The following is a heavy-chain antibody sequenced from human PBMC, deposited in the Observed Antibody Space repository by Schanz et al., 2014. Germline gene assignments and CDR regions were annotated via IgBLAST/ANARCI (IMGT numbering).Heavy chain of an antibody. D-gene: IGHD7-27*01. CDR3: AKDENWALTDY. V-gene: IGHV3-23*04. CDR1: GFTLSSYA. CDR2: INTADTT. Sequence: DVQLAESGGGLVQSGGSLRLSCAASGFTLSSYALSWVRQSPGKGLEWVSAINTADTTYYADSVKGRFTVSRDNSKNTVYLQMNSLRPEDTAVYYCAKDENWALTDYWGQGTLVTVSS. J-gene: IGHJ4*02.